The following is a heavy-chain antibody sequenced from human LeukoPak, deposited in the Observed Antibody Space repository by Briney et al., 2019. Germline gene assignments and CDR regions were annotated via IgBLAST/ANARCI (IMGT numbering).Heavy chain of an antibody. V-gene: IGHV3-48*03. Sequence: GGSLRLSCAAFGFIFNTYEINWVRQAPGKGLEWVSYISSSGSRIYYADSVKGRFTISRDNAKNSLYLRMNSLRAEDTAIYYCARPQSDLYGMDVWGQGTTVIVSS. CDR3: ARPQSDLYGMDV. CDR2: ISSSGSRI. J-gene: IGHJ6*02. CDR1: GFIFNTYE.